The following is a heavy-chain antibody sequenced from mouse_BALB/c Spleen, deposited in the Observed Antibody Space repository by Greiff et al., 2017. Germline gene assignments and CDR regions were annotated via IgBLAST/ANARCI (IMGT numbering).Heavy chain of an antibody. J-gene: IGHJ2*01. Sequence: DVKLVESGGGLVQPKGSLKLSCAASGFTFNTYAMNWVRQAPGKGLEWVARIRSKSNNYATYYADSVKDRFTISRDDSQSMLYLQMNNLKTEDTAMYYCVRHGGLGRNFDYWGQGTTLTVSS. CDR3: VRHGGLGRNFDY. V-gene: IGHV10-1*02. CDR1: GFTFNTYA. CDR2: IRSKSNNYAT. D-gene: IGHD4-1*01.